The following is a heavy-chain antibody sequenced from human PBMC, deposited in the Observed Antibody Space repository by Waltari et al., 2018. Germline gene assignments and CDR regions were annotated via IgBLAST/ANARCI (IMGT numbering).Heavy chain of an antibody. Sequence: QVQLQESGPGLVKPSETLSLTCAVSGYSISSGYYWGWIRQPPGKGLEWIGSIYHSGSTYYNPSLKSRVTISVDTSKNQFSLKLSSVTAADTAVYYCARQGYYYGSGSEPFDYWGQGTLVTVSS. V-gene: IGHV4-38-2*01. CDR2: IYHSGST. J-gene: IGHJ4*02. CDR3: ARQGYYYGSGSEPFDY. D-gene: IGHD3-10*01. CDR1: GYSISSGYY.